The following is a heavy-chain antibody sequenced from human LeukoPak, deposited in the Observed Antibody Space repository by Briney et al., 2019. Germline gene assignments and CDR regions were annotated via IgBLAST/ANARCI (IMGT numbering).Heavy chain of an antibody. Sequence: SETLSLTCTVSGGSISSGGYYWSWIRQPPGKGLEWIGYIYHSGSTYYNPSLKSRVTISVDTSKNQFSLKLSSVTAADTAVYYCARDLDYGGTKNWFDPWGQGTLVTVSS. CDR1: GGSISSGGYY. D-gene: IGHD4-23*01. V-gene: IGHV4-30-2*01. CDR2: IYHSGST. CDR3: ARDLDYGGTKNWFDP. J-gene: IGHJ5*02.